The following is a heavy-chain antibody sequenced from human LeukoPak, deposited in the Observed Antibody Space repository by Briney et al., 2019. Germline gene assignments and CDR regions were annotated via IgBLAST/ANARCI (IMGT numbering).Heavy chain of an antibody. Sequence: SETLSLTCTVSGGSISSYYWSWIRQSPGKGLEWIGYIYHSGSTYYNPSLKSRVTISVDTSKNQFSLKLSSVTAADTAVYYCARVGAGWYFDLWGRGTLVTVSS. CDR1: GGSISSYY. V-gene: IGHV4-59*01. CDR3: ARVGAGWYFDL. CDR2: IYHSGST. J-gene: IGHJ2*01.